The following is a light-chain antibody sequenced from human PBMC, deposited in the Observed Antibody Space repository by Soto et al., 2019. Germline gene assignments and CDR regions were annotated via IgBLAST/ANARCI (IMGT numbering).Light chain of an antibody. CDR3: QQSYSVPRT. CDR2: AAS. V-gene: IGKV1-39*01. J-gene: IGKJ3*01. Sequence: DIQMTQSPSSLSASVGGRVTITCRASQSISTSLNLYQQKTGRAPKLLIYAASSLQSGVPSRFSGSGSGTDFTPTISSLQPEDFATYYCQQSYSVPRTFGPGTKVDI. CDR1: QSISTS.